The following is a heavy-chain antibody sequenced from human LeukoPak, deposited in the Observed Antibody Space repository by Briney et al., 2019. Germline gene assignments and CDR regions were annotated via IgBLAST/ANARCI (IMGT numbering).Heavy chain of an antibody. J-gene: IGHJ3*02. Sequence: GASVKVSCKASGGTFSSYAISWVRQAPGQGLEWMGRITPIFGTANYAQKFQGRVTITTDESTSTAYMELSSLRSEDTAVYYCARDDYGDNDAFDIWGQGTMVTVSS. V-gene: IGHV1-69*05. CDR1: GGTFSSYA. D-gene: IGHD4-17*01. CDR3: ARDDYGDNDAFDI. CDR2: ITPIFGTA.